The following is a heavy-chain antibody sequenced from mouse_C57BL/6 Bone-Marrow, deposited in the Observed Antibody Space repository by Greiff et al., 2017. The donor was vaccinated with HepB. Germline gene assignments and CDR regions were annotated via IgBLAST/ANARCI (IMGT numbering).Heavy chain of an antibody. D-gene: IGHD2-4*01. CDR3: AREKRLRPFDY. CDR1: GYSFTSYY. J-gene: IGHJ2*01. CDR2: IYPGSGNT. V-gene: IGHV1-66*01. Sequence: QVQLQQSGPELVKPGASVKISCKASGYSFTSYYIHWVKQRPGQGLEWIGWIYPGSGNTKYNEKFKGKATLTADTSSSTAYMQLSSLTSEDSAVYYGAREKRLRPFDYWGQGTTLTVAS.